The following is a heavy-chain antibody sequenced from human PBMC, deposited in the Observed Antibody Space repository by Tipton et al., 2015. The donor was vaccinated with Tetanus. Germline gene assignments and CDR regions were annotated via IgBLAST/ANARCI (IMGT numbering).Heavy chain of an antibody. CDR3: ARGLGLCTGGSCSF. J-gene: IGHJ4*02. Sequence: TLSLTCTISGGSISRFYWGWIRQPPGKGLEWIGHAYYSGSTNYNPSLKSRVSISVDTSNDQFSLRLTSVIAADTAIYYCARGLGLCTGGSCSFWGQGTPVTVSS. D-gene: IGHD2-15*01. CDR1: GGSISRFY. V-gene: IGHV4-59*12. CDR2: AYYSGST.